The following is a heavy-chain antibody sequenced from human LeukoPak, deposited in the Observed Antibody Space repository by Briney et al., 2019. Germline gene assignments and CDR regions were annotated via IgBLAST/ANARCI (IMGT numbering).Heavy chain of an antibody. J-gene: IGHJ3*02. CDR1: GYSLTSYF. D-gene: IGHD5-12*01. Sequence: ASVKVSCKASGYSLTSYFMHWVRQAPGQGLEWVGVINPSGDGTSYTQKFQGRVTMTRDMSTSTVFMELSSLRSEDTAVYYCATDHKHSGYDRLDAFDIWGQGTMVTVSS. V-gene: IGHV1-46*01. CDR2: INPSGDGT. CDR3: ATDHKHSGYDRLDAFDI.